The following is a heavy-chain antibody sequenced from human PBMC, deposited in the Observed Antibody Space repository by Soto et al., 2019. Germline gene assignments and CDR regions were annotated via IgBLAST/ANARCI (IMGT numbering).Heavy chain of an antibody. CDR2: TTNKRDNYIT. CDR1: GFTFSDLY. CDR3: SRSHSHFNDY. D-gene: IGHD3-3*02. Sequence: PGGSLRLSCVASGFTFSDLYMDWFRQAPGRGLEWVGRTTNKRDNYITEYAASVKDRFTVSRDDSENSLYLQMNSLKNEDTAVYYCSRSHSHFNDYCGQGTLATVSS. V-gene: IGHV3-72*01. J-gene: IGHJ4*02.